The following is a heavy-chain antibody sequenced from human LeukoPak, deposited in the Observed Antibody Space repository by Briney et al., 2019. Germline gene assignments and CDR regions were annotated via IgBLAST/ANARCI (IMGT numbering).Heavy chain of an antibody. CDR3: ARLQLYYYDSSGYYSPLDY. J-gene: IGHJ4*02. CDR1: GYSFTSYW. CDR2: IYPGDADT. D-gene: IGHD3-22*01. V-gene: IGHV5-51*01. Sequence: GESLKISCKGSGYSFTSYWIGWVRQMPGKGLEWMGFIYPGDADTRYSPSFQGQVTISADRSISTAYLQWSSLKASDTAMYYCARLQLYYYDSSGYYSPLDYWGQGTLVTVSS.